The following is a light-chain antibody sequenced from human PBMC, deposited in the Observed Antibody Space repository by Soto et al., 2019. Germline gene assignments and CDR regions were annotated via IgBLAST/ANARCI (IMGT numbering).Light chain of an antibody. CDR2: TNT. CDR3: ASWDDSLNGPV. V-gene: IGLV1-44*01. J-gene: IGLJ1*01. CDR1: SSNVGGNP. Sequence: QSVLTQPPSASGTPGQRVTMSGSGSSSNVGGNPVNWYQHVPTTAPKLLIYTNTQRPSGVPDRFSGSKSGTSASLAISGLQSEDEADYYCASWDDSLNGPVFGTGTKVTVL.